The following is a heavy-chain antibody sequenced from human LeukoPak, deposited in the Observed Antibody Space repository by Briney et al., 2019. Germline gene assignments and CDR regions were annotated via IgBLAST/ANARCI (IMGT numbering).Heavy chain of an antibody. Sequence: SVKVSCKAAGGTFSSYAMSWVRQAPGQGLEWMGGIIPIFGTANYAQKFQGRVTITADESTSTAYMELSSLRSEDTAVYYCAREPVSDYDFSSHNWFDPWGQGTLVTVSS. V-gene: IGHV1-69*01. CDR1: GGTFSSYA. CDR2: IIPIFGTA. D-gene: IGHD3-3*01. J-gene: IGHJ5*02. CDR3: AREPVSDYDFSSHNWFDP.